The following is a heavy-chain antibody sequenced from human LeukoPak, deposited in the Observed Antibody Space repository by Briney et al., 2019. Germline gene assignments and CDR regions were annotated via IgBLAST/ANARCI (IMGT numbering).Heavy chain of an antibody. J-gene: IGHJ3*02. CDR1: GYTFSRYY. Sequence: ASVKVSCKASGYTFSRYYIHWVRQAPGQGLEWMGLINPSGISTSHAQEFQGRVTMTSDMSTSTVYMELSSLRSEDTAVYYCARGPSLSGRSDDPFDTWGQGKVVTVSS. CDR3: ARGPSLSGRSDDPFDT. D-gene: IGHD1-26*01. CDR2: INPSGIST. V-gene: IGHV1-46*01.